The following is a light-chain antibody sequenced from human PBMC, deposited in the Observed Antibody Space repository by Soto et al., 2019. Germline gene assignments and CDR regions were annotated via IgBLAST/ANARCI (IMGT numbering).Light chain of an antibody. J-gene: IGKJ2*01. CDR2: GAS. CDR3: QQYNNWPPYT. CDR1: QSVGRN. Sequence: EVVMTQSPATLSVSPGERATLSCRAGQSVGRNLAWYQQKPGQAPRLLIYGASTRATGIPASFSGSGSGTEFTLTISSLQSEDFAVYYCQQYNNWPPYTFGQGTKVDIK. V-gene: IGKV3-15*01.